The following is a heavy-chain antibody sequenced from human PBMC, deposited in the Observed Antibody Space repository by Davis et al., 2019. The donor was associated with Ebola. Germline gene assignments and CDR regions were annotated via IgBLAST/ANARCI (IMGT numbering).Heavy chain of an antibody. CDR1: GFTFSNYW. CDR3: ARVPAAAGRGDNWLDP. V-gene: IGHV3-7*01. J-gene: IGHJ5*02. Sequence: PGGSLRLSCAASGFTFSNYWMNWVRQAPGKGLEWVANIKQDGSEKYYVDSVKGRFTVSRDNAKNSLYLQMNSLRAEDTAVYYCARVPAAAGRGDNWLDPWGQGTLVTVSP. CDR2: IKQDGSEK. D-gene: IGHD6-13*01.